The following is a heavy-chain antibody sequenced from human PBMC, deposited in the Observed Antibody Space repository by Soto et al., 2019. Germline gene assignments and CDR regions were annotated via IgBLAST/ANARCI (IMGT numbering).Heavy chain of an antibody. CDR3: ARRGSSWHYYYYMDV. CDR2: IYYSGST. V-gene: IGHV4-59*08. D-gene: IGHD6-13*01. Sequence: PSETLSLTCTVSGGSISSYYWSWIRQPPGKGLEWIGYIYYSGSTNYNPSLKSRVTISVDTSKNQFSLKLSSVTAADTAVYYCARRGSSWHYYYYMDVWGKGTTVTVS. CDR1: GGSISSYY. J-gene: IGHJ6*03.